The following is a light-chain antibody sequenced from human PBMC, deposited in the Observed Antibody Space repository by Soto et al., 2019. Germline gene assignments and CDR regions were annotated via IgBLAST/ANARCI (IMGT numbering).Light chain of an antibody. V-gene: IGLV1-47*01. CDR1: SSNFASNS. CDR3: VAWDDNLSCVL. CDR2: KSN. J-gene: IGLJ2*01. Sequence: QAVVTQPPSASGTPGQRVTISCSGSSSNFASNSVYWYQQVPGTAPKLLIYKSNQRPSGVPDRFSGSKSGTSASLDISGLRSEDEADDYCVAWDDNLSCVLFGGGTKLTVL.